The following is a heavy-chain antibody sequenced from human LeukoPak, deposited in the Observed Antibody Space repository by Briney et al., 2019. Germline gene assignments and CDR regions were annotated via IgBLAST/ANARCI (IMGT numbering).Heavy chain of an antibody. Sequence: PGGSLRLSCAASGFTFYSYAMSWVRQAPGKGLEWVSAISGSGGSTYYADSVKGRFTISRDNSKNTLCLQMNSLRAGDTAIYYCAKDTHYGGNPHLTFGPWGQGTLVTVSS. D-gene: IGHD4-23*01. V-gene: IGHV3-23*01. CDR1: GFTFYSYA. J-gene: IGHJ5*02. CDR2: ISGSGGST. CDR3: AKDTHYGGNPHLTFGP.